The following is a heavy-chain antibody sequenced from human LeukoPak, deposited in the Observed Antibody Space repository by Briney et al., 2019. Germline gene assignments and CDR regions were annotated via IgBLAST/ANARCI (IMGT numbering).Heavy chain of an antibody. V-gene: IGHV3-11*04. CDR1: GFTFSDYY. CDR2: ISSSGSTI. Sequence: GGSLRLSCAASGFTFSDYYMSWIRQAPGEGLEWVSYISSSGSTIYYADSVKGRFTISRDNAKNSLYLEMNSLRVEDTAVYYCASEERYYYDSSGYPTLDYWGQGTLVTVSS. CDR3: ASEERYYYDSSGYPTLDY. J-gene: IGHJ4*02. D-gene: IGHD3-22*01.